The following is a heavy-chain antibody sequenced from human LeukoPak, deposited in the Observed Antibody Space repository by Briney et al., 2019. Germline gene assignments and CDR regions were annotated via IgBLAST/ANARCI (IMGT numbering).Heavy chain of an antibody. CDR3: ARDQSTVAYYYGMDV. Sequence: QAGGSLRLSCAASGFTVSSNYMCWVRQAPGKGLEWVSVIYSGGSTYYADSVKGRFTISRDNSKNTLYLQMNSLRAEDTAVYYCARDQSTVAYYYGMDVWGQGTTVTVSS. CDR1: GFTVSSNY. CDR2: IYSGGST. V-gene: IGHV3-66*01. J-gene: IGHJ6*02. D-gene: IGHD4-11*01.